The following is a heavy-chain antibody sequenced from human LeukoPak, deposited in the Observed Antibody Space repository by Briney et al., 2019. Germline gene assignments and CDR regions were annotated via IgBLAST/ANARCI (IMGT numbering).Heavy chain of an antibody. J-gene: IGHJ4*02. D-gene: IGHD6-13*01. CDR2: INPSGGST. CDR1: GYTFTSYY. V-gene: IGHV1-46*01. CDR3: ASAGIGAAAGDY. Sequence: ASVKVSCKASGYTFTSYYMHWVRQAPGQGLEWMGIINPSGGSTSYAQKFQGRVTMTRDMSTSTVYMELRSLRSDDTAVYYCASAGIGAAAGDYWGQGTLVTVSS.